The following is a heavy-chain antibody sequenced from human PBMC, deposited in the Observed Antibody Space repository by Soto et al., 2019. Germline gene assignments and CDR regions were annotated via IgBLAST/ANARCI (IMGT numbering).Heavy chain of an antibody. CDR1: GFTFSNYG. V-gene: IGHV3-33*01. CDR3: ARDTVELRDRYYYGMDV. CDR2: IWYDRSNK. Sequence: GGSLRLSCAASGFTFSNYGIHWVRQAPGKGLGWVAVIWYDRSNKNYADSVKGRFTISRDNSKNTVYLQMNNLRAADTAVYYCARDTVELRDRYYYGMDVWGPGTTVTVSS. D-gene: IGHD1-7*01. J-gene: IGHJ6*02.